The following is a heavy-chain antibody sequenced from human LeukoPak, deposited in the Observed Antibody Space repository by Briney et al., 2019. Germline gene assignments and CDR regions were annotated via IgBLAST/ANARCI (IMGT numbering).Heavy chain of an antibody. V-gene: IGHV1-24*01. CDR3: ATDMVGYCGSEGCFSEAY. J-gene: IGHJ4*02. D-gene: IGHD2-2*03. CDR2: FDPEGGET. CDR1: GYNLTDLS. Sequence: ASVKVSCKVSGYNLTDLSMHWVRQAPGKGLEWMGGFDPEGGETIYAQKFQGRVIMTEETSIDTAYMELNSLRSGDTAVYYCATDMVGYCGSEGCFSEAYWGQGTLVTVSS.